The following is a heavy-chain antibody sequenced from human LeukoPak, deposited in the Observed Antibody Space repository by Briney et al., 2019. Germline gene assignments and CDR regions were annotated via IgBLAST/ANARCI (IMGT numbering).Heavy chain of an antibody. Sequence: GGSLRLSCEASGFTFSSYSMRWVRQAPGKGLEWVAVISFDGGHRYYADSVKGRFTISRDNSKNTSYLQMNSLRPEDTALYYCARPRTIAAAGIFGAFDYWGQGTLVTVSS. CDR1: GFTFSSYS. CDR2: ISFDGGHR. J-gene: IGHJ4*02. V-gene: IGHV3-30-3*01. CDR3: ARPRTIAAAGIFGAFDY. D-gene: IGHD6-13*01.